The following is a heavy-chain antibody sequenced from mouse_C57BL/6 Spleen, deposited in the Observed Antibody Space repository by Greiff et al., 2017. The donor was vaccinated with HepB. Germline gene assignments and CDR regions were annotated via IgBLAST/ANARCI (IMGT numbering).Heavy chain of an antibody. V-gene: IGHV1-66*01. Sequence: VKLQQSGPELVKPGASVKISCKASGYSFTSYYIHWVKQRPGQGLEWIGWIYPGSGNTKYNEKFKGKATLTADTSSSTAYMQLSSLTSEDSAVYYCAGRAHWYFDVWGTGTTVTVSS. D-gene: IGHD3-3*01. CDR2: IYPGSGNT. CDR3: AGRAHWYFDV. CDR1: GYSFTSYY. J-gene: IGHJ1*03.